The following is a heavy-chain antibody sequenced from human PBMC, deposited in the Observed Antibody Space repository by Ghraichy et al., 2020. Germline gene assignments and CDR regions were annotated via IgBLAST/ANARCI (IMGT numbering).Heavy chain of an antibody. D-gene: IGHD1-26*01. CDR3: ATDAKVGATIWAY. CDR2: ISVDDGLT. CDR1: GYTFTNYD. V-gene: IGHV1-18*01. Sequence: ASVKVSCKASGYTFTNYDVSWVRQAPGQGLEWMGWISVDDGLTKYPQRFQGRLTLTTDTSTSTAYMDLRSLSSDDTAIYYCATDAKVGATIWAYWGQGTLVTVSS. J-gene: IGHJ4*02.